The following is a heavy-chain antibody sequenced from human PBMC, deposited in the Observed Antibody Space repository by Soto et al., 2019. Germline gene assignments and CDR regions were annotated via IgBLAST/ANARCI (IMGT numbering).Heavy chain of an antibody. V-gene: IGHV3-33*01. CDR2: IWYDGSNK. CDR3: ARGGAMVRGVIIPTPFDY. Sequence: QVQLVESGGGVVQPGRSLRLSCAASGFTFSSYGMHWVRQAPGKGLEWVAVIWYDGSNKYYADSVKGRFTISRDNSKNTLYLQMNSLGAEDTAVYYCARGGAMVRGVIIPTPFDYWGQGTLVTVSS. J-gene: IGHJ4*02. CDR1: GFTFSSYG. D-gene: IGHD3-10*01.